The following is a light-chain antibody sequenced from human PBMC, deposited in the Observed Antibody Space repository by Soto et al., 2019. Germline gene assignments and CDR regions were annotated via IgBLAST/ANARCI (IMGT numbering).Light chain of an antibody. V-gene: IGKV3-20*01. J-gene: IGKJ3*01. Sequence: EIVLTQSPGTLSLSPGERATLSCRASQSVSNSLAWYQQKPGQPPRLLIYRASSRATGIPDRFSGSGSETDFTLTISRLEPEDFAVYFCQQYGSSPPVTFGPGTKVDIK. CDR2: RAS. CDR1: QSVSNS. CDR3: QQYGSSPPVT.